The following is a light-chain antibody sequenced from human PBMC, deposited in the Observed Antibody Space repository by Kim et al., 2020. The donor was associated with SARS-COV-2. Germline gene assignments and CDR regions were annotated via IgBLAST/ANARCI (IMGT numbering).Light chain of an antibody. CDR1: QSVSSN. CDR2: GAS. V-gene: IGKV3-15*01. Sequence: EIVMTQSPATLSVSPGERATLSCRASQSVSSNLAWYQQKPGQAPRLLIYGASTRATGIPGRFSGSGSGTEFTLTISSLQSEDFAVYYCQKYGHCPLIFGGGPRWIS. CDR3: QKYGHCPLI. J-gene: IGKJ4*01.